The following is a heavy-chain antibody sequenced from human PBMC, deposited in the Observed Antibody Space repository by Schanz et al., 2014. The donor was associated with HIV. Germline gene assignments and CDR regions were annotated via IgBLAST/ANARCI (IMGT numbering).Heavy chain of an antibody. V-gene: IGHV3-49*04. J-gene: IGHJ6*02. D-gene: IGHD5-18*01. CDR1: GFTFSIYG. CDR3: RGYRFYYGVDF. CDR2: IRSKAYGGTT. Sequence: VQLVESGGGVVQPGGSLRLSCAASGFTFSIYGIHWVRQAPGKGLEWVGFIRSKAYGGTTKYAASVKDRFTISRDDSKNIVYLQTNSLKIEDTAVYYCRGYRFYYGVDFWGQGTTVTVS.